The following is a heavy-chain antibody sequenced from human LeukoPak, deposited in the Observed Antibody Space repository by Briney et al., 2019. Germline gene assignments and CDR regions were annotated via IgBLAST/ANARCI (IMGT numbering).Heavy chain of an antibody. Sequence: KPGGSLRLSCEASGLSFTNTWMSCVRQAPGKGREGGGRVKSKPDDGTTDYAAPVQGRFTISRDDSNNTLSLQMHSLKTEDTAVYYCATEGGSGSYYGDDAFDMWGQGTMVTVSS. J-gene: IGHJ3*02. D-gene: IGHD3-10*01. CDR2: VKSKPDDGTT. CDR3: ATEGGSGSYYGDDAFDM. V-gene: IGHV3-15*01. CDR1: GLSFTNTW.